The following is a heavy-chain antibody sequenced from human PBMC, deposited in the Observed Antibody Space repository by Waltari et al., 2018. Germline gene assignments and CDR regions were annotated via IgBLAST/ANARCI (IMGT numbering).Heavy chain of an antibody. Sequence: VNLVESGGGLAQPGGSLKLSCVASGFTFGDFAMHWVRQRPGKGLEWVSGITWDSDNIDYADSVRGRFSISRDNAQSILFLTMNSLKPEDTALYFCARDTGEYRVLDYWGQGTLVTVSS. V-gene: IGHV3-9*01. CDR3: ARDTGEYRVLDY. CDR1: GFTFGDFA. CDR2: ITWDSDNI. D-gene: IGHD4-17*01. J-gene: IGHJ4*02.